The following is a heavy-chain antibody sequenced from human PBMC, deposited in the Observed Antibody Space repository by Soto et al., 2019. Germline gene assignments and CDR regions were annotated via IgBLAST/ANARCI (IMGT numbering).Heavy chain of an antibody. J-gene: IGHJ3*02. D-gene: IGHD5-12*01. CDR2: IRSKASSYAT. V-gene: IGHV3-73*01. Sequence: GGSLRLSCAASGFTFSGSAMHWVRQASGKGLEWVGRIRSKASSYATAYAASVKGRFTISRDDSKNTAYLQMNSLKTEDTAVYYCTRPNPPRLEGGPDSGYDFDAFDMWGQGTMVTVSS. CDR3: TRPNPPRLEGGPDSGYDFDAFDM. CDR1: GFTFSGSA.